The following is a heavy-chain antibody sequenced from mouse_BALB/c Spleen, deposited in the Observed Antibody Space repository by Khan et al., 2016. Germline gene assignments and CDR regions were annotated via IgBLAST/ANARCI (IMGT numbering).Heavy chain of an antibody. CDR1: GYSITSGYY. Sequence: EVQLQESGPGLVKPSQSLSLTCSVIGYSITSGYYWNWIRQFPGNKLEWMGYISYDGNNNYNPSLKNRISITRDTSKNQFFLKLNSVTTEDTATYYCAVFHYGSHYYYYAMDYWGQGTSVTVSS. V-gene: IGHV3-6*02. D-gene: IGHD1-1*01. J-gene: IGHJ4*01. CDR2: ISYDGNN. CDR3: AVFHYGSHYYYYAMDY.